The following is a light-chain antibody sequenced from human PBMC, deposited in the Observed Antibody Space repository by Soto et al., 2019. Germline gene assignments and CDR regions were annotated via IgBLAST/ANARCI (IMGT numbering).Light chain of an antibody. J-gene: IGLJ3*02. CDR2: SNN. CDR3: AAWDDSLNGWV. CDR1: SSNIGSNT. Sequence: QSVLTQPPSASGTPGQRVTLSCSGSSSNIGSNTVNWYQQLPGTAPKLLIYSNNQRPSGVPDRCSGSKSGTSASLAISGLQSEDEADYYCAAWDDSLNGWVFGGGTKLTVL. V-gene: IGLV1-44*01.